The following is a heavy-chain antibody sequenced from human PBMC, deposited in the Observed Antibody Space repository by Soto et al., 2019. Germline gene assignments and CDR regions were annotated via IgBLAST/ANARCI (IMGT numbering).Heavy chain of an antibody. CDR1: GNSISTTNW. V-gene: IGHV4-4*02. Sequence: NLALTCVVSGNSISTTNWWSWVRQSPGKGLEWFGEIYHSGSTNYNPSLKSRVTISVDKSKNQFSLKLSSVTAADTAVYYCARDVVYHDYGSPPGQFDFRGQGTLVTVSS. CDR2: IYHSGST. J-gene: IGHJ4*02. D-gene: IGHD3-10*01. CDR3: ARDVVYHDYGSPPGQFDF.